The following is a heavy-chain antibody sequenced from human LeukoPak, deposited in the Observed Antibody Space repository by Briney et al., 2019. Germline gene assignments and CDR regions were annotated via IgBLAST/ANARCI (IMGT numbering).Heavy chain of an antibody. CDR1: GGTFSSYA. V-gene: IGHV1-69*05. CDR3: ARASGFGYDSSGYYPY. D-gene: IGHD3-22*01. J-gene: IGHJ4*02. CDR2: IIPIFGTA. Sequence: ASVKVSCKASGGTFSSYAISWVRLAPGPGIEWMGGIIPIFGTANYAQKFQGRVTITTDESTSTAYMELSSLRSEDTAVYYCARASGFGYDSSGYYPYWGQGTLVTVSS.